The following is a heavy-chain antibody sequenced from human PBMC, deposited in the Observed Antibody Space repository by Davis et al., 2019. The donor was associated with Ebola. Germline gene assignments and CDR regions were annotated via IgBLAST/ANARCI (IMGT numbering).Heavy chain of an antibody. CDR2: IKQDGSEK. J-gene: IGHJ4*02. V-gene: IGHV3-7*01. CDR1: GFTFSNYW. CDR3: ARTNWNDVSIFDY. Sequence: GESLKISCTASGFTFSNYWMSWVRQAPGKGLEWVAKIKQDGSEKYYVDSAKGRFTISRDNAKSSLYLQMNTLRAEDTAVYYCARTNWNDVSIFDYWGQGTLVTVSS. D-gene: IGHD1-20*01.